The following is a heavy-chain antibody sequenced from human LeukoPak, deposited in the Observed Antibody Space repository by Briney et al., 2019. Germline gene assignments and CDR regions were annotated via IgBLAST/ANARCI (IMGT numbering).Heavy chain of an antibody. D-gene: IGHD4-23*01. V-gene: IGHV3-7*01. CDR2: IKKDGSEK. CDR1: GFTFSSYG. J-gene: IGHJ4*02. CDR3: ARDYGGSSPFDY. Sequence: GGSLRLSCAASGFTFSSYGMSWVRQAPGKGLEWVANIKKDGSEKKYVDSVKGRFTISRDNAKNSLYLQMNSLRAEDTAVYYCARDYGGSSPFDYWGQGTLVTVSS.